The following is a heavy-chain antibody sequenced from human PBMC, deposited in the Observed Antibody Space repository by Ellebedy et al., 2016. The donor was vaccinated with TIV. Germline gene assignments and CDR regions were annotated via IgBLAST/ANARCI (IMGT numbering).Heavy chain of an antibody. Sequence: GGSLRLSCAASGFTFSNYWMTWFRQAPGKGLEWVANIKQDGSERHYVDSVKGRFAISRDNAKNSLYLQMNSLGDEDTAVYYCARDQWLGRAYYFDYWGQGTLVTVSS. D-gene: IGHD6-19*01. CDR1: GFTFSNYW. J-gene: IGHJ4*02. CDR3: ARDQWLGRAYYFDY. V-gene: IGHV3-7*01. CDR2: IKQDGSER.